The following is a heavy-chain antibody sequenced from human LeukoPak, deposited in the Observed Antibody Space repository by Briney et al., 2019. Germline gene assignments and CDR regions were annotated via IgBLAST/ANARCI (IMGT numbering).Heavy chain of an antibody. CDR2: IWYDGSNK. J-gene: IGHJ3*02. CDR3: ASPYDSSGYYDEVFDI. V-gene: IGHV3-33*01. CDR1: GFTFSSYG. D-gene: IGHD3-22*01. Sequence: GGSLRLSCAASGFTFSSYGMHWVRQAPGKGLEWVAVIWYDGSNKYYADSVKGRFTISRDNSKNTLYLQMNSLRAEDTAVYYCASPYDSSGYYDEVFDIWGQGTMVTVSS.